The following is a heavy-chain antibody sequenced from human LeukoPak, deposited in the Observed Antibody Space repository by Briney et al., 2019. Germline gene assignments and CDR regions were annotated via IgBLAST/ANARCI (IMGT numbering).Heavy chain of an antibody. CDR3: ARGGGDGSGIFPTYYYGMDV. D-gene: IGHD3-10*01. V-gene: IGHV4-31*03. J-gene: IGHJ6*02. CDR2: MYYSGST. Sequence: PSETLSLTCTVSGGSISSGGYYWTWIRQHPGRGLEWIGSMYYSGSTYSNPSLKSRVTISVDTSKNQFSLKLTSVTAADTALYYCARGGGDGSGIFPTYYYGMDVWGQGTTVTVSS. CDR1: GGSISSGGYY.